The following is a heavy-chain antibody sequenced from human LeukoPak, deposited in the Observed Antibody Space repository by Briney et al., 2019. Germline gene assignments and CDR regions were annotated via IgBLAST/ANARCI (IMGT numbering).Heavy chain of an antibody. CDR2: IRYDGSNK. Sequence: GGSLRLSCAASGFTFSSYGMHWVRQAPGKGLEWVAFIRYDGSNKYYADSVKGRFTISRDNSTNTLYLQMNSLRAEDTAVYYCAREGPDSSSPNWFDPWGQGTLVTVSS. D-gene: IGHD6-6*01. CDR1: GFTFSSYG. J-gene: IGHJ5*02. V-gene: IGHV3-30*02. CDR3: AREGPDSSSPNWFDP.